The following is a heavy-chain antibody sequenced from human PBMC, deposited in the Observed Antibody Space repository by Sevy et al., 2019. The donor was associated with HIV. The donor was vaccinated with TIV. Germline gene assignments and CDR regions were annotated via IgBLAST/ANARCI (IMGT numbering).Heavy chain of an antibody. CDR1: GGSISSSSYY. CDR2: IYYSGST. J-gene: IGHJ3*02. D-gene: IGHD3-22*01. CDR3: ASGSGYYDSSDAFDI. Sequence: SETLSLTCTVSGGSISSSSYYWGWIRQPPGKGLQWIGSIYYSGSTYYNPSLKSRVTISVDTSKNQFSLKLSSVTAAATAVYYCASGSGYYDSSDAFDIWGQGTMVTVSS. V-gene: IGHV4-39*01.